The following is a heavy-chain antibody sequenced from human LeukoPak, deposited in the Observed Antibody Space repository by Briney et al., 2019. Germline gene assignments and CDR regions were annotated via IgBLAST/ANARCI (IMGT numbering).Heavy chain of an antibody. J-gene: IGHJ4*02. V-gene: IGHV4-39*01. CDR3: ARHGYIQFWLY. Sequence: SETLSLTCTVSGASISRGTYYWGWIRQSPEKGLEWIRSIDSSGTTHYNSSLKSRVIISVDTSKNQVSLNLTSVTFADTAVYYCARHGYIQFWLYWGQGTQVIVSS. D-gene: IGHD5-18*01. CDR2: IDSSGTT. CDR1: GASISRGTYY.